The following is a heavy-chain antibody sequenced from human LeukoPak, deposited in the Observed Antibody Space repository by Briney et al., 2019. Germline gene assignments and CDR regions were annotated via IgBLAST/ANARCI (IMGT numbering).Heavy chain of an antibody. J-gene: IGHJ4*02. Sequence: SETLSLTCIVSGYSINSGYYWSWIRQPPGKGLEWIGEINHSGSTNYNPSLKSRVTISVDTSKNQFSLKLSSVTAADTAVYYCARRSAGQQLGFDYWGQGTLVTVSS. CDR2: INHSGST. D-gene: IGHD6-13*01. CDR3: ARRSAGQQLGFDY. CDR1: GYSINSGYY. V-gene: IGHV4-34*01.